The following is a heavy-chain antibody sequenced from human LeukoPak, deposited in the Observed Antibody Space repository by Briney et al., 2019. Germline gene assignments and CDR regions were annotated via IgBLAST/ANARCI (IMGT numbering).Heavy chain of an antibody. J-gene: IGHJ6*03. Sequence: TSETLSLTCAVYGGSFSGYYWSWIRQPPGKGLEWIGEINHSGSTNYNPSLKSRVTISVDRSKNQFSLKLSSVTAADTAVYYCARRYSSGSRLYYYMDVWGKGTTVTVSS. D-gene: IGHD6-19*01. CDR3: ARRYSSGSRLYYYMDV. CDR1: GGSFSGYY. V-gene: IGHV4-34*01. CDR2: INHSGST.